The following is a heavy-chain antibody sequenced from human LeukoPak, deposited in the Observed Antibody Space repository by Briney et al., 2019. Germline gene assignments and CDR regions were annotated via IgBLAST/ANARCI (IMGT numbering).Heavy chain of an antibody. J-gene: IGHJ4*02. V-gene: IGHV4-59*12. CDR3: ARDPYYGDYSAFLNYFDY. Sequence: SETLSLTCTVSGGSISSYYWSWIRQPPGKGLEWIGYIYYSGSTNYNPSLKSRVTISVDTSKNQFSLKLSSVTAADTAVYYCARDPYYGDYSAFLNYFDYWGQGTLVTVSS. CDR1: GGSISSYY. D-gene: IGHD4-17*01. CDR2: IYYSGST.